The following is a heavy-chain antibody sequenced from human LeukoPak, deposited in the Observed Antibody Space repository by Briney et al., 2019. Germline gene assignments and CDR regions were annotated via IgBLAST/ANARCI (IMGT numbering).Heavy chain of an antibody. D-gene: IGHD5-18*01. V-gene: IGHV4-59*01. CDR3: ARLTLYSYGNLDY. CDR1: AGSISSNY. Sequence: SETLSLTCSVSAGSISSNYWSWIRQPPGQGLAWIGYIYYGGSTSYNPSVTSRVTISVDTSNNQFSLKLSSVTAADTAVYYCARLTLYSYGNLDYWGQGTLVTVSS. CDR2: IYYGGST. J-gene: IGHJ4*02.